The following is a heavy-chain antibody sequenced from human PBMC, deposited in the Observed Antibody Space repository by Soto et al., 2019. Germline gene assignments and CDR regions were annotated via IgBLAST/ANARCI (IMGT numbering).Heavy chain of an antibody. CDR3: ARQGRCRLSWYFDL. V-gene: IGHV3-7*01. D-gene: IGHD2-15*01. Sequence: EVQMVESGGGLVQPGGSLRLSCAASEFIFSTYWMSWVRQAPGKGLEWVATIKQEGSETYYVDSVEGRFTISRDNAKNSLHQQMNSLRGEDTAVYYCARQGRCRLSWYFDLWGRGTLVTVSS. CDR1: EFIFSTYW. CDR2: IKQEGSET. J-gene: IGHJ2*01.